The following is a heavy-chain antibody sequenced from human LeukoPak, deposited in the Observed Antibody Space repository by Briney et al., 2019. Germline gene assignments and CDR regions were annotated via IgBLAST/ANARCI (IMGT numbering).Heavy chain of an antibody. CDR1: GGSIRSYY. V-gene: IGHV4-59*01. Sequence: PSETLSLTCTVSGGSIRSYYWSWIRQPPGKGLEWIAYIYYSGSTNYNPSLKSRVTISVDTSKNQFSLKLSSVTAADTAVYYCARVYYSNSYDYWHFDLWGRGTLVTVSS. J-gene: IGHJ2*01. CDR3: ARVYYSNSYDYWHFDL. CDR2: IYYSGST. D-gene: IGHD6-13*01.